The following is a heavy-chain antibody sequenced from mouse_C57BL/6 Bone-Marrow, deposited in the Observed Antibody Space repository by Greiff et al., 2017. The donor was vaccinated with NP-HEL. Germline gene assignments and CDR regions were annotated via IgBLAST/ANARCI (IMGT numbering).Heavy chain of an antibody. Sequence: QVHVKQPGAELVRPGSSVKLSCKASGYTFTSYWMDWVKQRPGQGLEWIGNIYPSDSETHYNQKFKDKATLTVDKSSSTAYMQLSSLTSEDSAVYYCARTRDYYGRAGYFDYWGQGTTLTVSS. V-gene: IGHV1-61*01. CDR3: ARTRDYYGRAGYFDY. D-gene: IGHD1-1*01. CDR2: IYPSDSET. CDR1: GYTFTSYW. J-gene: IGHJ2*01.